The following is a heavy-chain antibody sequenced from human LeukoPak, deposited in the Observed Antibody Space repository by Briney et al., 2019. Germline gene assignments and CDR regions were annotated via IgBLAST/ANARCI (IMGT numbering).Heavy chain of an antibody. D-gene: IGHD1-26*01. Sequence: ASVKVSCKASGYTFTSYYMHWVRQAPGQGLEWMGIINPSGGSTSYAQKFQGRVTMTRDTSTSTVYMELSSLRSEDTAVYYCLLAGATTTGLSLPFDYWGQGTLVTVSS. CDR3: LLAGATTTGLSLPFDY. V-gene: IGHV1-46*01. J-gene: IGHJ4*02. CDR1: GYTFTSYY. CDR2: INPSGGST.